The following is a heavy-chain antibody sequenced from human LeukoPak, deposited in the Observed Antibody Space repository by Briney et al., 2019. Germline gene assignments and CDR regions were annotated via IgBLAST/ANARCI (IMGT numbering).Heavy chain of an antibody. Sequence: GGSLRLSCAASGFTFSDSWMSWVRQAPGKGLEWVADMNPDGSVKFYVDSVKGRFTISRDNAKNSLYLLMDSLRAEDTAVYYCARDPNHGALDIWGQGTLVTVSS. D-gene: IGHD1-14*01. CDR2: MNPDGSVK. V-gene: IGHV3-7*01. CDR1: GFTFSDSW. CDR3: ARDPNHGALDI. J-gene: IGHJ3*02.